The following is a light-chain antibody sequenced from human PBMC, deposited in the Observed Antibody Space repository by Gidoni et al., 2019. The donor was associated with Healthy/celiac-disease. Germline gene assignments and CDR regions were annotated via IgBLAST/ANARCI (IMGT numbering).Light chain of an antibody. Sequence: DIVMTQSPESLAVSLGERATINCKSSQRVLYSSNNKNYLAWYQQKPGQPPKLLIYWASTRESGVPDRFSGSGSGTDFTLTISSLQAEDVAFYYCQQYYSTPAFGQGTKLEIK. CDR3: QQYYSTPA. CDR1: QRVLYSSNNKNY. J-gene: IGKJ2*01. V-gene: IGKV4-1*01. CDR2: WAS.